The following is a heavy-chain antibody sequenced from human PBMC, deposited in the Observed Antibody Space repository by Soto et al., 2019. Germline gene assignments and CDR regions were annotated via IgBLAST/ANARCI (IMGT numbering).Heavy chain of an antibody. CDR3: ARHLKAVAGTICWFDP. CDR2: IYYSGST. D-gene: IGHD6-19*01. Sequence: SETLSLTCTVSGGSISSSSYYWGWIRQPPGKGLEWIGSIYYSGSTYYNPSLKSRVTISVDTSKNQFSLKLSSVTAADTAVYYCARHLKAVAGTICWFDPWGQGTLVTVSS. J-gene: IGHJ5*02. V-gene: IGHV4-39*01. CDR1: GGSISSSSYY.